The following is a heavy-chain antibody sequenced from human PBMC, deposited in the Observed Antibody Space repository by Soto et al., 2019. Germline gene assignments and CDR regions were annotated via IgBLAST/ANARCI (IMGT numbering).Heavy chain of an antibody. CDR1: GGSVSDYY. Sequence: QMQLEESGPGLVKPSETLSLTCSVSGGSVSDYYWHWIRQSPGKGLEWIGYLSSSGATSYSTPFRRRVTQSLASSKNQHSLKMTAVTAADAALYYCASNIWNDDADRGGTLNIWGQGTLVTVSS. J-gene: IGHJ3*01. D-gene: IGHD1-1*01. V-gene: IGHV4-59*08. CDR2: LSSSGAT. CDR3: ASNIWNDDADRGGTLNI.